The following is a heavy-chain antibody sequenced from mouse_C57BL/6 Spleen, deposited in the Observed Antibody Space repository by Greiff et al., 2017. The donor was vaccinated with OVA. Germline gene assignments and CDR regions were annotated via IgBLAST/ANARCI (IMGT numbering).Heavy chain of an antibody. Sequence: EVQLQESGPGMVKPSQSLSLTCTVTGYSITSGYDWHWIRHFPGNKLEWMGYISYSGSTNYNPSLKSRISITHDTSKNHFFLKLNSVTTEDTATYYCARRESDYYAMDYWGQGTSVTVSS. CDR1: GYSITSGYD. CDR2: ISYSGST. V-gene: IGHV3-1*01. J-gene: IGHJ4*01. CDR3: ARRESDYYAMDY.